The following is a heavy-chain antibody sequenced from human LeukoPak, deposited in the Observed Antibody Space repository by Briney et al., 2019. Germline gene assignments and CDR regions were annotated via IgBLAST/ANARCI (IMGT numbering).Heavy chain of an antibody. J-gene: IGHJ3*02. Sequence: PGGSLRLSCAASGFTFSDYYMSWIRQAPGKGLEWVSYISCSGSTIYYADSVKDRFTISRDNAKNSLYLQMNSLRAEDTAVYYCAREQWELLGPLDAFDIWGQGTMVTVSS. CDR3: AREQWELLGPLDAFDI. CDR2: ISCSGSTI. V-gene: IGHV3-11*04. D-gene: IGHD1-26*01. CDR1: GFTFSDYY.